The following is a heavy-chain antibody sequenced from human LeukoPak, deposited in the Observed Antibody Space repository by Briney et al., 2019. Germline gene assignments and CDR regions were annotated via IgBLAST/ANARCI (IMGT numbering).Heavy chain of an antibody. V-gene: IGHV3-48*03. D-gene: IGHD2-21*01. CDR2: IYNNGESI. J-gene: IGHJ4*02. CDR1: GFTFSSYE. Sequence: GASLRLSCAASGFTFSSYEMNWVRQAPGKGLEWLSYIYNNGESIFYADSVKGRFTISRDNAKNSLYLQMSSLRAEDTAVYYCARERVHCGGDCLDYWGQGTLVTVSS. CDR3: ARERVHCGGDCLDY.